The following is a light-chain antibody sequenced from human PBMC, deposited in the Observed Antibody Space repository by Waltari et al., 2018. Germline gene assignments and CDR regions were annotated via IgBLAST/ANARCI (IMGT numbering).Light chain of an antibody. CDR2: GTS. CDR1: QSVSSIS. Sequence: IVLTQSPATLSSSPGARATLSCRASQSVSSISLPWYQQKPGQAPRLLIYGTSSRATGFPDRFSGSGSGTDFTLTISRLEPEDFAVYHCQQYDGSAVTFGGGTKVEIK. CDR3: QQYDGSAVT. V-gene: IGKV3-20*01. J-gene: IGKJ4*01.